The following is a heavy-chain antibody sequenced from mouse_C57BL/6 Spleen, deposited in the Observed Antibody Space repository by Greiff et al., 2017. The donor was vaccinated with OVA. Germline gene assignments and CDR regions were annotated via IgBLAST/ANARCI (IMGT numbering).Heavy chain of an antibody. D-gene: IGHD2-5*01. CDR2: LYPGDGDT. J-gene: IGHJ1*03. V-gene: IGHV1-80*01. Sequence: QVQLQQSGAELVKPGASVKISCKASGYAFSSYWMNWVKQRPGKGLEWIGQLYPGDGDTNYHGKVKGKATLTADKSSSTAYMQLSSLSSEDSAVYFCARSGYSNFDWDIDVWGTGTTVTVSS. CDR1: GYAFSSYW. CDR3: ARSGYSNFDWDIDV.